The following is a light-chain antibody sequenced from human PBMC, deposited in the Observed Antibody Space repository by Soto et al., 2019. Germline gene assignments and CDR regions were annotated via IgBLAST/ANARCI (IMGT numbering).Light chain of an antibody. V-gene: IGKV3-20*01. CDR1: QSVSSSY. J-gene: IGKJ4*01. CDR3: QQYGSSPLGGLT. Sequence: EIVLTQSPGTLSLSPGERATLSCRASQSVSSSYLAWYQQKPGQAPRLLIYGASSRATGIPDRFSGSGSGTDFTLTISRLEPEDFAVYYCQQYGSSPLGGLTFGGGTKVEIK. CDR2: GAS.